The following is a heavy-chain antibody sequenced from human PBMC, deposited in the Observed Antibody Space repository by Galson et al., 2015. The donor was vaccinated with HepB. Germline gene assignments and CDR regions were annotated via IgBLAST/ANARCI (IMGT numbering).Heavy chain of an antibody. CDR1: GYTFSSYG. V-gene: IGHV1-18*01. CDR2: ISVYNGNT. D-gene: IGHD6-13*01. Sequence: SVKVSCKASGYTFSSYGISWVRQAPGQGLEWMGWISVYNGNTNYAQRIQGRVTMTTDTSTSTAYMELRSLRSDDTAVYYCARGFKRMQLGAPPLDYWGQGTLVTVSS. CDR3: ARGFKRMQLGAPPLDY. J-gene: IGHJ4*02.